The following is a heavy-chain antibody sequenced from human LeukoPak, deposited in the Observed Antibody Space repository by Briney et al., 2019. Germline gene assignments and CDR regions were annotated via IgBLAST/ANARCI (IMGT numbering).Heavy chain of an antibody. D-gene: IGHD2-15*01. CDR2: IYSGGST. Sequence: GGSLRLSCAASGFTVSSNYMSWVRQAPGKGLEWVSVIYSGGSTYYADSVKGRFTISRDNSKNTLYLQMNSLRVGDTAVYYCVRGPYCSGGSCNGHFDYWGQGTLVTASS. CDR3: VRGPYCSGGSCNGHFDY. J-gene: IGHJ4*02. CDR1: GFTVSSNY. V-gene: IGHV3-66*01.